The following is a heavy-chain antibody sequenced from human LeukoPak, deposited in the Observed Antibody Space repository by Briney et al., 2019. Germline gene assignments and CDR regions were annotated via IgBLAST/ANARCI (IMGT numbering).Heavy chain of an antibody. CDR2: MNSDGTSI. J-gene: IGHJ4*02. Sequence: PGGSLRLSCAASGFTFSSSWMHWVRQAPGKGLVWVSRMNSDGTSITYADSVKGRFTVARDNAKNTVYLQMNSLRAEDTAVYYCVRDWGYDSSGYWQKYFDTWGQGTLVTVSS. V-gene: IGHV3-74*01. CDR3: VRDWGYDSSGYWQKYFDT. CDR1: GFTFSSSW. D-gene: IGHD3-22*01.